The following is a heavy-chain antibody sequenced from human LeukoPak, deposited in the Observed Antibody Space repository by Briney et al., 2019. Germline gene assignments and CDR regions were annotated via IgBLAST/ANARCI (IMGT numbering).Heavy chain of an antibody. D-gene: IGHD4-23*01. J-gene: IGHJ4*02. V-gene: IGHV3-48*04. CDR3: ARDHDLNGGSAFDY. CDR2: ISSSSSTI. CDR1: GFTFSSYS. Sequence: PGGSLRLSCAASGFTFSSYSMNWVRQAPGKGLEWVSYISSSSSTIYYADSVKGRFTISRDNAKNSLYLQMNSLRAEDTAVYYCARDHDLNGGSAFDYRGQGTLVTVSS.